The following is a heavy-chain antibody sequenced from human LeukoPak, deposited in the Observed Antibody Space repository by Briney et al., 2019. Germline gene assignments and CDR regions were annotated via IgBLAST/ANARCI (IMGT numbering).Heavy chain of an antibody. Sequence: GRSLRLSCAASGFTFSSYGMHWVRQAPGKGLEWVAVISYDGSNKYYAGSVKGRFTISRDNSKNTLYLQMNSLRAEDTAVYYRAKDSYYYGSGSYDVWGQGTLVTVSS. CDR2: ISYDGSNK. V-gene: IGHV3-30*18. CDR1: GFTFSSYG. CDR3: AKDSYYYGSGSYDV. J-gene: IGHJ4*02. D-gene: IGHD3-10*01.